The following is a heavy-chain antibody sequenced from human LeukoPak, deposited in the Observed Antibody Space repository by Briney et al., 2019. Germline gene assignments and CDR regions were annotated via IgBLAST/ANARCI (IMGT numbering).Heavy chain of an antibody. CDR2: INHSGST. J-gene: IGHJ6*02. D-gene: IGHD3-10*01. V-gene: IGHV4-34*01. CDR3: ARGMVRGSRIYYGMDV. CDR1: GGAFSGYY. Sequence: SETLPLTCAVYGGAFSGYYWSWIRQPPGKGLEWIGEINHSGSTNYNPSLKSRVTISVDTSKNQFSLKLSSVTAADTAVYYCARGMVRGSRIYYGMDVWGQGTTVTVSS.